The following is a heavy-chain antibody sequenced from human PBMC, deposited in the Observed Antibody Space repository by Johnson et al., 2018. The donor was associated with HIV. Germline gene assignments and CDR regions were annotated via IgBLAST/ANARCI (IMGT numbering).Heavy chain of an antibody. J-gene: IGHJ3*02. Sequence: VHLVESGGGLVQPGGSLRLSCAASGFTFSSYWMSWVRQAPGKGLEWVANIKQDGSEKYYADSVKGRFTISRDNSKNTLYLQMNSLRAEDTAVYYCATCSDQVLLGGDAFDIWGQGTMVTVSS. V-gene: IGHV3-7*01. D-gene: IGHD3-16*01. CDR2: IKQDGSEK. CDR3: ATCSDQVLLGGDAFDI. CDR1: GFTFSSYW.